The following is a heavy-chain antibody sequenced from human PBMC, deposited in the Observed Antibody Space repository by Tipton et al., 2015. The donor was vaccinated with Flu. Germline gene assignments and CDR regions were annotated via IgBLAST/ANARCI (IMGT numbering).Heavy chain of an antibody. J-gene: IGHJ5*01. CDR1: GGSISSIFYY. V-gene: IGHV4-39*01. Sequence: TLSLTCTVSGGSISSIFYYWGWIRQPPGKGLEWIGTMDYSGSAYYNPSLKSRVTMSVDTSTNQFSLNLNSVTAADTAVYYCARRPYCSDGFCKGSPDSWGPGTLVTVAS. CDR3: ARRPYCSDGFCKGSPDS. D-gene: IGHD2-15*01. CDR2: MDYSGSA.